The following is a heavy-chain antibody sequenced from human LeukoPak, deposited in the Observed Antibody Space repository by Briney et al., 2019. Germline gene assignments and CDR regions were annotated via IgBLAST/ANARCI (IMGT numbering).Heavy chain of an antibody. CDR1: GNYW. Sequence: GGSLRLSCAASGNYWMHWVRQAPRKGLVRVSHINSDGSWTSYADSVKGRFTISKDNAKNTVYLQMNSLRAEDTAVYYCVSFYETYWGRGTLVTVSS. CDR2: INSDGSWT. CDR3: VSFYETY. D-gene: IGHD2/OR15-2a*01. V-gene: IGHV3-74*01. J-gene: IGHJ4*02.